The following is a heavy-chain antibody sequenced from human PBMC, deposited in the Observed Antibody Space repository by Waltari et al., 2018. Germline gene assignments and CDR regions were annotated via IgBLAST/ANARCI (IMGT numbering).Heavy chain of an antibody. CDR2: SYYSGST. CDR1: GGSISSYY. Sequence: QVQLQESGPGLVKPSETLSLTCTVSGGSISSYYWRWIRQPPGKGLEWIGYSYYSGSTNYNPSLKSRVTISVDTFKNQFSLKLSSVTAADTAVYYCARYCSSTSCPNWFDPWGQGTLVTVSS. J-gene: IGHJ5*02. V-gene: IGHV4-59*08. CDR3: ARYCSSTSCPNWFDP. D-gene: IGHD2-2*01.